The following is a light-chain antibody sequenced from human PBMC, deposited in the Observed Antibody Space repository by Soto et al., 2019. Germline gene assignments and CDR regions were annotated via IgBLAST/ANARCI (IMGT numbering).Light chain of an antibody. CDR2: KAS. Sequence: DIQTTQSPSTLSASVGDRVTITCRASQSISSWLAWYQQKPGKAPKLLIYKASSLESGVPSRFSGSGSGTEFTLAISSLQADDFATYYCQQYKSYSLTFGGGTKVDIK. CDR1: QSISSW. V-gene: IGKV1-5*03. J-gene: IGKJ4*01. CDR3: QQYKSYSLT.